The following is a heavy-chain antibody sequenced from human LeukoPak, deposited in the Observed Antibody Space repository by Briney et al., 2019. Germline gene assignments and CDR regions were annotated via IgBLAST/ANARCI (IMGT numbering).Heavy chain of an antibody. CDR2: IYHSGST. V-gene: IGHV4-59*12. D-gene: IGHD5-24*01. CDR3: ARGGDGYNYLAGDFDY. Sequence: SETLSLTCTVSGGSISSYYWSWIRQPPGKGLEWIGYIYHSGSTYYNPSLKSRVTIPVDRSRNQFSLKLSSVTAADTAVYYCARGGDGYNYLAGDFDYWGQGTLVTVSS. CDR1: GGSISSYY. J-gene: IGHJ4*02.